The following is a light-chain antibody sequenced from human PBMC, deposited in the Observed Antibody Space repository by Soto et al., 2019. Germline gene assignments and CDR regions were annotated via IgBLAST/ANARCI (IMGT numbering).Light chain of an antibody. J-gene: IGLJ1*01. Sequence: QTVVTQPPSVSGAPGQRVTISCTGSSSNIGAGYDVHWYQQLPGTAPKLLIYGNSNRPSGVPDRFSGSKSGTSASLAITGLQAEDEADYSCQSYDSSLSAPVFGTGTKLTVL. CDR1: SSNIGAGYD. CDR2: GNS. CDR3: QSYDSSLSAPV. V-gene: IGLV1-40*01.